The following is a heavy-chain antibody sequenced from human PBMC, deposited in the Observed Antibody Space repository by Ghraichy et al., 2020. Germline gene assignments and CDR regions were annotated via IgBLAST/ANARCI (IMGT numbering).Heavy chain of an antibody. CDR2: ISSSSSYI. Sequence: GGSLRLSCAASGFTFSGYTMNWVRQAPGKGLEWVSSISSSSSYIYYADSVKGRFTISRDNAKNSLYLQMNSLRAEDTAVYYCARDRSGDSVWSGLGGYDPHYFDYWGQGTLVTVSS. J-gene: IGHJ4*02. D-gene: IGHD5-12*01. CDR1: GFTFSGYT. CDR3: ARDRSGDSVWSGLGGYDPHYFDY. V-gene: IGHV3-21*06.